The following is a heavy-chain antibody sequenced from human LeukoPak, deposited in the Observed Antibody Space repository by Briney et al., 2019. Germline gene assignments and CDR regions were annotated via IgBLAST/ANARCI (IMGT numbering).Heavy chain of an antibody. CDR3: ARVKGYCSGGSCYSFDY. CDR2: MNPNSGNT. D-gene: IGHD2-15*01. V-gene: IGHV1-8*01. J-gene: IGHJ4*02. CDR1: GYTFTSYD. Sequence: ASVKVSCKASGYTFTSYDINWVRQATGQELEWMGWMNPNSGNTGYAQKFQGRVTMTRNTSISTAYMELSSLRSEDTAVYYCARVKGYCSGGSCYSFDYWGQGTLVTVSS.